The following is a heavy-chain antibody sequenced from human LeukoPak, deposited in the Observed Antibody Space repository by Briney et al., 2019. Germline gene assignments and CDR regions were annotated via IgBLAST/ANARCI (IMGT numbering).Heavy chain of an antibody. J-gene: IGHJ5*02. V-gene: IGHV4-59*01. CDR1: GGSISSYY. CDR3: ARDRHSSSARFDP. D-gene: IGHD6-13*01. Sequence: SETLSLTCTVSGGSISSYYWSWIRQPPGKGLEWIGYIYYSGSTNYNPSLKSRVTISVDTSKNQFSLKLSSVTAADTAVYYCARDRHSSSARFDPWGQGTLVTVSP. CDR2: IYYSGST.